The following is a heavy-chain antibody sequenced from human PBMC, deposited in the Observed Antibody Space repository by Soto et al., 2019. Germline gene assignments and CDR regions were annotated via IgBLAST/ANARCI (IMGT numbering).Heavy chain of an antibody. CDR2: IYYSGST. D-gene: IGHD3-3*01. J-gene: IGHJ4*02. CDR3: ARSKVAGYYDATAYFDY. Sequence: TLSLTCTVSGGSIRSGGYYWSWVLQHPGKGLEWIGYIYYSGSTYYNPSLKSRVTISVDTSKNQFSLKLSSVTAADTAVYYCARSKVAGYYDATAYFDYWGQGTLVTVSS. CDR1: GGSIRSGGYY. V-gene: IGHV4-31*03.